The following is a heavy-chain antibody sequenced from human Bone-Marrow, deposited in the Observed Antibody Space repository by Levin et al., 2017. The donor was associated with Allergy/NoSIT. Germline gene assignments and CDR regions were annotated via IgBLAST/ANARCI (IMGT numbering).Heavy chain of an antibody. D-gene: IGHD4/OR15-4a*01. CDR3: ARDSLYDDGAGTYVHDAFDM. J-gene: IGHJ3*02. V-gene: IGHV4-30-4*08. CDR2: TYYSGLT. CDR1: GASISGGDYW. Sequence: KPSETLSLTCTVSGASISGGDYWWSWIRQPPGKAPEWIGYTYYSGLTYYNPSLKSRVVISLDASKNQLSLSLSSVTAADTAVYYCARDSLYDDGAGTYVHDAFDMWGQGTMVTVSS.